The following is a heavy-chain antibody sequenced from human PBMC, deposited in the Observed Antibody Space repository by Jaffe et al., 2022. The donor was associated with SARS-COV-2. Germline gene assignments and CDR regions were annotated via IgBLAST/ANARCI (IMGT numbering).Heavy chain of an antibody. CDR2: ISYDGSNK. D-gene: IGHD6-13*01. J-gene: IGHJ4*02. CDR1: GFTFSSYA. Sequence: QVQLVESGGGVVQPGRSLRLSCAASGFTFSSYAMHWVRQAPGKGLEWVAVISYDGSNKYYADSVKGRFTISRDNSKNTLYLQMNSLRAEDTAVYYCARGMSWYYFDYWGQGTLVTVSS. V-gene: IGHV3-30*04. CDR3: ARGMSWYYFDY.